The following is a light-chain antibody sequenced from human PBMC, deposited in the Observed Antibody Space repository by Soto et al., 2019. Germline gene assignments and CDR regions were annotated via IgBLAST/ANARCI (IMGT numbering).Light chain of an antibody. J-gene: IGKJ2*03. CDR1: QSIASN. V-gene: IGKV3-15*01. CDR3: QQYHNWPPQYS. Sequence: EIVMMQSPDTLSVSPGERATLSCRASQSIASNLAWYQQKHGQAPRLLIHGASNRATGVPARFSGSGSGTEFTLTISSLQSEDCAVYFFQQYHNWPPQYSFGQGTKLQIK. CDR2: GAS.